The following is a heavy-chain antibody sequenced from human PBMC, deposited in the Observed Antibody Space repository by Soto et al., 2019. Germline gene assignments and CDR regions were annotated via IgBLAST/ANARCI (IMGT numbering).Heavy chain of an antibody. D-gene: IGHD3-22*01. CDR3: TSFRGSYQDSSGYYLSK. CDR1: GFTFSDSA. J-gene: IGHJ4*02. V-gene: IGHV3-73*01. Sequence: EVQLVESGGGLVQPGGSLKLSCAASGFTFSDSAMHWVRQASGKGLEWVGRIRSKANNYATAYAASVKGRFTISRDDSKNTAYLKMNSLKSEETAVSYCTSFRGSYQDSSGYYLSKWGRGTLVTVSS. CDR2: IRSKANNYAT.